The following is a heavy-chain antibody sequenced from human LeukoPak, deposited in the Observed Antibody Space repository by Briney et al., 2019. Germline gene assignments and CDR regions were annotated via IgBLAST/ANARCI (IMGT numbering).Heavy chain of an antibody. CDR3: ARAGSGWPLDY. Sequence: GWSLRLSCAASGFTVSSNYMSWVRQAPGKGLEWVSVIYSGGSTYYADSVKGRFTISRDNSKNTLYLQMNSLRAEDTAVYYRARAGSGWPLDYWGQGTLVTVSS. V-gene: IGHV3-53*01. D-gene: IGHD6-19*01. CDR2: IYSGGST. CDR1: GFTVSSNY. J-gene: IGHJ4*02.